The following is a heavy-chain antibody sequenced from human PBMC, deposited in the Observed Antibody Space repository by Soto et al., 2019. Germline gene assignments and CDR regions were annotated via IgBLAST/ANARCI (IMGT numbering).Heavy chain of an antibody. CDR3: AKDRSYAYPYYYYGMDV. V-gene: IGHV3-23*01. D-gene: IGHD4-17*01. CDR1: GFTFSSYA. J-gene: IGHJ6*02. CDR2: ISGSGGST. Sequence: GSLRLSCAASGFTFSSYAMSWVRQAPGKGLEWVSAISGSGGSTYYADSVKGRFTISRDNSKNTLYLQMNSLRAEDTAVYYCAKDRSYAYPYYYYGMDVWGQGTTVTVSS.